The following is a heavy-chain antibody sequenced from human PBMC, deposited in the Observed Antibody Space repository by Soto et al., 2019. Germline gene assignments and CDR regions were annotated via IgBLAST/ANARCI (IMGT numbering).Heavy chain of an antibody. J-gene: IGHJ4*02. CDR1: GFTFSSYG. Sequence: HPVGSLRLSCAASGFTFSSYGMHWVRQAPGKGLEWVAVISYDGSNKYYADSVKGRFTISRDNSKNTLYLQMNSLRAEDTAVYYCAKAMITFGGVIAQYYFDYWGQGTLVTVSS. D-gene: IGHD3-16*02. CDR2: ISYDGSNK. V-gene: IGHV3-30*18. CDR3: AKAMITFGGVIAQYYFDY.